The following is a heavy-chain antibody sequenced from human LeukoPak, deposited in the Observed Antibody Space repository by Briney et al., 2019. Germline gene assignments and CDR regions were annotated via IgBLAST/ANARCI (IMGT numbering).Heavy chain of an antibody. CDR1: GYSFSSYW. J-gene: IGHJ4*02. D-gene: IGHD2-8*02. V-gene: IGHV5-10-1*01. CDR3: ARDGGGVSSWVSH. CDR2: IDPGDSYT. Sequence: GESLKISCKGSGYSFSSYWISWVRQVPGKGLEWMGGIDPGDSYTKYRPSLEGRVTISADKSLSTVYLQWSSLKASDTAIYYCARDGGGVSSWVSHWGQGTLVTVSS.